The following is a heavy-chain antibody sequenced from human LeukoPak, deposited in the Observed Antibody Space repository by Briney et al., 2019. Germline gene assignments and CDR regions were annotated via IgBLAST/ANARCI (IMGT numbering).Heavy chain of an antibody. CDR1: GFTFSSYD. CDR3: VKDPSVYYYYDSSGH. V-gene: IGHV3-23*01. Sequence: GGSLRLSCAASGFTFSSYDMSWVRQPPGKGLEWVSGISGNGGTTNYAGSVKGRFTISRDNSKNTLYLQMNSLRAEDTAVYYCVKDPSVYYYYDSSGHWGQGTLVTVSS. D-gene: IGHD3-22*01. CDR2: ISGNGGTT. J-gene: IGHJ4*02.